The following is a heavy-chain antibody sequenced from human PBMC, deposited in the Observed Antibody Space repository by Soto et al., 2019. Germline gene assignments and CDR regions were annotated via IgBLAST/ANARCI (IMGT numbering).Heavy chain of an antibody. J-gene: IGHJ5*02. V-gene: IGHV4-30-2*01. CDR1: GGSISSGGYS. Sequence: QLQLQESGSGLVKPSQTLSLTCAVSGGSISSGGYSWSWIRQPPGKGLEGIGYIYHSGSTYYNPSLKSRVTLSVDRSQNPFSLNLGPVTAADTAVYYCARVPSPWGQGTLVTVSS. CDR2: IYHSGST. CDR3: ARVPSP.